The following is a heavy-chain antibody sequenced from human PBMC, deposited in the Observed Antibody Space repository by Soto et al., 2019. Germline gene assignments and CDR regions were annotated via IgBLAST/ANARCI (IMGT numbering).Heavy chain of an antibody. J-gene: IGHJ1*01. CDR1: GVSISGTSYY. V-gene: IGHV4-39*01. D-gene: IGHD3-16*02. CDR2: IYYSGET. CDR3: ARHGSF. Sequence: PSETLSLTCTVSGVSISGTSYYRGWIRQTPTKGLEWIGTIYYSGETFYNPSLKSRVTISIDTSKNHFSLNLTSVTAADTAIYYCARHGSFWGQGALVTVSS.